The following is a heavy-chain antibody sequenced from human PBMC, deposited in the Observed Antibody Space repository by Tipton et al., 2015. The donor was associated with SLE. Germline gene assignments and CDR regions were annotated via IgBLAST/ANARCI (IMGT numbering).Heavy chain of an antibody. CDR1: GGSISSYY. Sequence: TLSLTCTVSGGSISSYYWGWIRQPPGKGLEWIGSMYYSGSTYYNPSLKSRLTISVDTSKNQFSLKLTSVTAADTAVYYCASAPWDTKGLGFFDYWGQGTLVTVSS. J-gene: IGHJ4*02. CDR2: MYYSGST. D-gene: IGHD2-8*01. V-gene: IGHV4-39*07. CDR3: ASAPWDTKGLGFFDY.